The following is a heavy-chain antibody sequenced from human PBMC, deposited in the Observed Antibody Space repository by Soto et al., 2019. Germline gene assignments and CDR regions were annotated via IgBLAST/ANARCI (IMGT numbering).Heavy chain of an antibody. D-gene: IGHD1-26*01. J-gene: IGHJ5*02. CDR2: ISFDGSKK. V-gene: IGHV3-30*18. Sequence: PGGSLRLSCAASGFTFSSYGMHWVRQAPGKGLEWVAVISFDGSKKYYADSVKGRFTISRDNSWNTLFLQMNGLRAEDTALYYCAKYSGNGEHGDWFDPWGPGTLVTVSS. CDR1: GFTFSSYG. CDR3: AKYSGNGEHGDWFDP.